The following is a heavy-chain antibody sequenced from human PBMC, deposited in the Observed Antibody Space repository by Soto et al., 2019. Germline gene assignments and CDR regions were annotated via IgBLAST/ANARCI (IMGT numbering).Heavy chain of an antibody. CDR1: GSSINNHY. J-gene: IGHJ4*02. D-gene: IGHD7-27*01. CDR3: ARANWYSEY. Sequence: QVHLQESGPGLVKPSETLSLTCTVSGSSINNHYWSWIRQPPGKGLEWIGYIYYTGSTNYNPSLKSRVTMSVDTSKTQFSLNLTSLTAADTAIYYCARANWYSEYWGQGTLVTVSS. CDR2: IYYTGST. V-gene: IGHV4-59*11.